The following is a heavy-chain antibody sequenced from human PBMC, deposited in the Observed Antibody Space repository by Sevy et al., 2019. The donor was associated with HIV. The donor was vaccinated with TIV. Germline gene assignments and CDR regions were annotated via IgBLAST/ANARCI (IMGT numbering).Heavy chain of an antibody. CDR1: VYTLTELS. Sequence: ASVPVSCQVSVYTLTELSMHWVRQAPGKGRAWMGTFDPEDDEKIYAQQLQGRVTMTEDTSTDTAYKELSRLRTKDAAVYYCATTKDYYDTSCYPFDSWGQGTLVTVSS. J-gene: IGHJ4*02. CDR3: ATTKDYYDTSCYPFDS. CDR2: FDPEDDEK. V-gene: IGHV1-24*01. D-gene: IGHD3-22*01.